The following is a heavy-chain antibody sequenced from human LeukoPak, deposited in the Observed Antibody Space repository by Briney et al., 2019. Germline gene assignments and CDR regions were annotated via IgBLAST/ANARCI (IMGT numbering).Heavy chain of an antibody. CDR3: SSQGDTASLYLDY. D-gene: IGHD2-2*01. CDR1: GFTFSYYS. CDR2: ISYDGDNK. V-gene: IGHV3-30-3*01. J-gene: IGHJ4*02. Sequence: GGSLRLSCAASGFTFSYYSMHWVRQAPGKGLEWVAVISYDGDNKDYADSVKGQVTISRDNSKSTQYLQMDSLRPGDTAVYYCSSQGDTASLYLDYWGPGTLVTVSS.